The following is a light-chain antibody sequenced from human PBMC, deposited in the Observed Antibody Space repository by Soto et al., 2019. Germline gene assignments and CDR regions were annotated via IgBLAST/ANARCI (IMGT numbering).Light chain of an antibody. CDR1: QSISTW. CDR2: DAS. CDR3: HQYYSYQYT. Sequence: DIPMTQSPSTLSASVGDRVTITCRASQSISTWLAWYQQKPGKAPRLLIYDASNLESGVPSRFSGSGSGTEFILTISSLQPDDSATYYCHQYYSYQYTFGQGTKLEIK. V-gene: IGKV1-5*01. J-gene: IGKJ2*01.